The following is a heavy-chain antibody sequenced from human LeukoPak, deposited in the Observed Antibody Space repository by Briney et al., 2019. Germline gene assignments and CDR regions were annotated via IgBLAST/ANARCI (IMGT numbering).Heavy chain of an antibody. D-gene: IGHD5-18*01. Sequence: PGGSLRLSCAASGFTFSSYWMSWVHQAPGKGLEWVAFIKEDGSEKYYVDSVKGRFTISRDNAKNSLYLQMNSLRAEDTAVYYCARGYSDSEDYFDYWGQGTLVTVSS. J-gene: IGHJ4*02. CDR3: ARGYSDSEDYFDY. V-gene: IGHV3-7*05. CDR2: IKEDGSEK. CDR1: GFTFSSYW.